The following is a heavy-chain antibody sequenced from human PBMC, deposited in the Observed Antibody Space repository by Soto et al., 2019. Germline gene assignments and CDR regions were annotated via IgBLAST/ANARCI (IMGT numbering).Heavy chain of an antibody. CDR1: GFSFSSYA. CDR3: ARASYCSSTTCLEDV. D-gene: IGHD2-2*01. CDR2: ISGRSDTT. Sequence: EVQLLESGGGLVQPGGSLRLSCAASGFSFSSYAMSWVRQAPGKGLEWVSSISGRSDTTYYADSVKGRFTISKDNSKGTLYLQMDSLRAEDTALYYCARASYCSSTTCLEDVWGQGTTVSVSS. J-gene: IGHJ6*02. V-gene: IGHV3-23*01.